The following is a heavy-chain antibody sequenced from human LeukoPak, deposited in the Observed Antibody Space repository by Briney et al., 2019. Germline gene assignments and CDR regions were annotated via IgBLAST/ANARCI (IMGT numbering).Heavy chain of an antibody. Sequence: GGSLRLSCAASGFTFSSYAMSWVRQAPGKGLEWVSAISGSGGSTYYADSVKGRFTISRDNSKNTLYLQMNSLRAEDTAVYYCAKYCGGDCSELGHDAFDIWGQGTMVTVSS. CDR2: ISGSGGST. D-gene: IGHD2-21*02. J-gene: IGHJ3*02. CDR3: AKYCGGDCSELGHDAFDI. CDR1: GFTFSSYA. V-gene: IGHV3-23*01.